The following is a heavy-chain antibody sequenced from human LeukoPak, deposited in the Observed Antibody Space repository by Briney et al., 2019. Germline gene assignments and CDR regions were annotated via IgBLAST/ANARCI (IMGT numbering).Heavy chain of an antibody. J-gene: IGHJ5*01. D-gene: IGHD4-17*01. CDR2: ISYGGST. CDR3: AKRIIVARENGDSNWLDP. V-gene: IGHV4-59*08. Sequence: PSETLSLTCTVSGDSITNSYWNWIRQPPGRGLEWIGRISYGGSTNYNPSLKSRVIISRDTSKNQFSLELTSVTAADTAIYYCAKRIIVARENGDSNWLDPWGQGTLVTVSS. CDR1: GDSITNSY.